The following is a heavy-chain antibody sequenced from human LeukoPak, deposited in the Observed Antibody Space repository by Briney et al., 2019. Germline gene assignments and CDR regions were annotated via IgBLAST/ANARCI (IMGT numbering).Heavy chain of an antibody. J-gene: IGHJ3*02. CDR3: AREGYDFWSGHDAFDI. Sequence: ASVKVSCKASGYTFTSYYMHWVRQAPGQGLEWMGIINPSGGSTNYAQKFQGRVTMTRDTSTSTVYMELSSLRSEDTAVYYCAREGYDFWSGHDAFDIWGQGTMVTVSS. V-gene: IGHV1-46*01. CDR2: INPSGGST. CDR1: GYTFTSYY. D-gene: IGHD3-3*01.